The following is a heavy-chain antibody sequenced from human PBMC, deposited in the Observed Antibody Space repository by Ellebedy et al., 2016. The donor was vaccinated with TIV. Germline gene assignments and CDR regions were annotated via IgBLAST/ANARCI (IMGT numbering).Heavy chain of an antibody. CDR3: ATGPGIVATIGFDY. CDR2: IIPILGIA. Sequence: ASVKVSCKASGGNFSSYAISWVRQAPGQGLEWMGRIIPILGIANYAQKFQGRVTMTEDTSTDTAYMELSSLRSEDTAVYYCATGPGIVATIGFDYWGQGTLVTVSS. CDR1: GGNFSSYA. D-gene: IGHD5-12*01. J-gene: IGHJ4*02. V-gene: IGHV1-69*04.